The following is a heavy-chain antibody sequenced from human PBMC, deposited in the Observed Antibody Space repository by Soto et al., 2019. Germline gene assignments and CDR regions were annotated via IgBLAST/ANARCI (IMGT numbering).Heavy chain of an antibody. D-gene: IGHD3-22*01. CDR3: ARVRGYYYDSSGYRNWFDP. CDR2: INHSGSS. Sequence: SETLSLTCAVYGGSFSGYYWSWLRQPPGRGLERIGEINHSGSSNYNPSLKSRVTISVDTSKNQFSLKLSSVTAADTAVYYCARVRGYYYDSSGYRNWFDPWGQGTLVT. J-gene: IGHJ5*02. V-gene: IGHV4-34*01. CDR1: GGSFSGYY.